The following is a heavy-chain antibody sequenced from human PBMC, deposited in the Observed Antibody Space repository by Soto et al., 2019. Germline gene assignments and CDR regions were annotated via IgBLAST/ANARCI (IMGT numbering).Heavy chain of an antibody. CDR3: ARHIFFGGVIDY. V-gene: IGHV4-59*08. CDR2: IYYSGST. J-gene: IGHJ4*02. D-gene: IGHD3-16*02. CDR1: GGSISSYY. Sequence: SETLSLTCTVSGGSISSYYWSWIRQPPGKGLEWIGYIYYSGSTNYNPSLKSRVTISVDTSKNQFSLKLSSVTAADTAVYYCARHIFFGGVIDYWGQGTLVTVSS.